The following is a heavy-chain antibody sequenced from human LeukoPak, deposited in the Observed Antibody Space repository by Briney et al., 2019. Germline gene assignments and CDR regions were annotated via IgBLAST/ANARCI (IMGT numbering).Heavy chain of an antibody. CDR1: GYTFTGYY. V-gene: IGHV1-2*02. D-gene: IGHD3-10*01. CDR3: ARAYGSGSYYLYFDY. CDR2: INPNSGGT. J-gene: IGHJ4*02. Sequence: GASVKVSCKASGYTFTGYYMHWVRQAPGQGLEWMGWINPNSGGTNYAQKFQGRVTMTRDTSISTAYMELSRLRSDDTAVYYCARAYGSGSYYLYFDYWGQGTLVTVSS.